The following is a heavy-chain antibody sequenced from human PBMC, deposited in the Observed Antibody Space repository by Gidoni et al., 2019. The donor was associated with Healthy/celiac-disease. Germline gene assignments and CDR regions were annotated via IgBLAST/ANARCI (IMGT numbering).Heavy chain of an antibody. D-gene: IGHD6-6*01. CDR3: ARDGGFKAPKGIAARRGGNYYYGMDV. CDR1: GFTFSSYS. CDR2: MSSSSSYI. V-gene: IGHV3-21*01. Sequence: EVQLVESGGGLVKPGGSLRLSCAASGFTFSSYSMNWVRQAPGKGLEWVSAMSSSSSYIYYADSVKGRFTISRDNAKNSLYLQMNSLRAEDTAVYYCARDGGFKAPKGIAARRGGNYYYGMDVWGQGTTVTVSS. J-gene: IGHJ6*02.